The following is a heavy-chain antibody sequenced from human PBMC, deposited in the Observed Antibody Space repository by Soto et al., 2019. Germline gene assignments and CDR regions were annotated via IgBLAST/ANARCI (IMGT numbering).Heavy chain of an antibody. CDR1: GFTFSDYY. D-gene: IGHD3-16*01. Sequence: GGSLRLSCTASGFTFSDYYMSWIRQAPGKGLEWVASVNTAGSNTYYVDSVKGRLTIFRDNSKNSLYVQLNGLRAEDSAMYYCARDPFFGAFDIWGQGTMVTVSS. CDR2: VNTAGSNT. J-gene: IGHJ3*02. CDR3: ARDPFFGAFDI. V-gene: IGHV3-7*03.